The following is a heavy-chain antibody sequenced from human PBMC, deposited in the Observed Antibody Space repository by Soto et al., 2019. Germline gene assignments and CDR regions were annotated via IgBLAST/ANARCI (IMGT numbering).Heavy chain of an antibody. CDR3: ATPTNYDFWTGLYYSYGMDV. D-gene: IGHD3-3*01. CDR2: FDPEDGET. V-gene: IGHV1-24*01. CDR1: GYTLTELS. Sequence: ASVKVSCKVSGYTLTELSMHWVRQTPGKGLEWMGGFDPEDGETIYAQKFQGRVTMTEDTSTDTAYMELSSLRSEDTAVYYCATPTNYDFWTGLYYSYGMDVWGQGTTVTVSS. J-gene: IGHJ6*02.